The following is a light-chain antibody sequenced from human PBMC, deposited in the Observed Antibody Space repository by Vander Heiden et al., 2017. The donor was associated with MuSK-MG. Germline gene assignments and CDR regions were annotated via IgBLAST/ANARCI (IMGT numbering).Light chain of an antibody. J-gene: IGLJ3*02. CDR3: QVWDSSSDHPEVV. CDR1: NIGSKS. V-gene: IGLV3-21*04. Sequence: SYVLTQPPSVSVAPGKTARITWGGNNIGSKSVHWYQQKPGQAPVLVIYYDSDRPSGIPERFSGSNSGNTATLTISRVEAGDEADYYCQVWDSSSDHPEVVFGGGTKLTVL. CDR2: YDS.